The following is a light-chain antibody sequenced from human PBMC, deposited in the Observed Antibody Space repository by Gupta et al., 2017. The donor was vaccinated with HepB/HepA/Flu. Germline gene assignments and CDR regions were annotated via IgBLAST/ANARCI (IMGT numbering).Light chain of an antibody. CDR1: KLGDKY. J-gene: IGLJ2*01. CDR3: QAWDSSTVV. CDR2: QDS. V-gene: IGLV3-1*01. Sequence: SYELTVPRPVSVSPRQTASIPCSGDKLGDKYACWYQQKPGQSPVLVIYQDSKRPSGIPERFSGSNSGNTATLTISGTQAMDEADYYCQAWDSSTVVFGGGTKLTVL.